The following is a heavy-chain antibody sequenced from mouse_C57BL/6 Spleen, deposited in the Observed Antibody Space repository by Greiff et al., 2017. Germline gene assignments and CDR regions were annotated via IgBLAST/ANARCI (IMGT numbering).Heavy chain of an antibody. D-gene: IGHD1-1*01. CDR1: GYTFTDYY. CDR3: ARHYDSSFAMDY. Sequence: QVQLKQSGAELVRPGASVKLSCKASGYTFTDYYINWVKQRPGQGLEWIARIYPGSGNTYYNEKFKGKATLTAEKSSIPAYMQLSSLTSEDSAVYVCARHYDSSFAMDYWGQGTSVTVSS. CDR2: IYPGSGNT. J-gene: IGHJ4*01. V-gene: IGHV1-76*01.